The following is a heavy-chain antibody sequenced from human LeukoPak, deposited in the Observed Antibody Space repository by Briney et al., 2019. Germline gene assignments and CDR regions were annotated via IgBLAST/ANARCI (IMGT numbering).Heavy chain of an antibody. CDR1: GFTFSSYG. CDR3: ARVVRAYFDY. V-gene: IGHV3-48*04. J-gene: IGHJ4*02. Sequence: GGSLRLSCAASGFTFSSYGMHWVRQAPGKGLEWVSYISSSGSTIYYADSVKGRFTISRDNAKNSLYLQMNSLRAEDTAVYYCARVVRAYFDYWGQGTLVTVSS. CDR2: ISSSGSTI.